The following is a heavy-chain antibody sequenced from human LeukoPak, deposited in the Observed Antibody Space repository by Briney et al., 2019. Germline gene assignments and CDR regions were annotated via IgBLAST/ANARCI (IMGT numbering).Heavy chain of an antibody. Sequence: SVKVSCKASGYTFTSYAMNWVRQAPGQGLEWMGWINTNTGNPTYAQGFTGRFVFSLDTSVSTAYLQISSLKAEDTAVYYCARAGYCSSTSCYIPYNWFDPWGQGTLVTVSS. J-gene: IGHJ5*02. CDR1: GYTFTSYA. D-gene: IGHD2-2*02. V-gene: IGHV7-4-1*02. CDR3: ARAGYCSSTSCYIPYNWFDP. CDR2: INTNTGNP.